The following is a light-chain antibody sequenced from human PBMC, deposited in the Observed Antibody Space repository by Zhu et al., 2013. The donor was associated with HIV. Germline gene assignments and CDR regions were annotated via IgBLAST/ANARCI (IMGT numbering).Light chain of an antibody. J-gene: IGKJ4*01. CDR3: QQRSHWPPT. CDR2: DVS. CDR1: QSVTNSF. V-gene: IGKV3D-20*02. Sequence: EIVLTQSPGTLSLSPGDRATLSCRASQSVTNSFLAWYQQKPGQAPRLLIYDVSNRATGIPVRFSGSGSGTDFTLTISSLEPVDFAVYYCQQRSHWPPTFGGGTKVEIK.